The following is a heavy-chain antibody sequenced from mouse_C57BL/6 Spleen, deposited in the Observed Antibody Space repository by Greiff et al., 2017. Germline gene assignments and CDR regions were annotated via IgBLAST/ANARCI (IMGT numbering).Heavy chain of an antibody. V-gene: IGHV6-3*01. CDR1: GFTFSNYW. CDR2: IRLKSDNYAT. CDR3: TGPHYYGSSHGYFDV. Sequence: EVKVEESGGGLVQPGGSMKLSCVASGFTFSNYWMNWVRQSPEKGLEWVAQIRLKSDNYATHYAESVKGRFTISRDDSKSSVYLQMNNLRAEDTGIYYCTGPHYYGSSHGYFDVWGTGTTVTVSS. J-gene: IGHJ1*03. D-gene: IGHD1-1*01.